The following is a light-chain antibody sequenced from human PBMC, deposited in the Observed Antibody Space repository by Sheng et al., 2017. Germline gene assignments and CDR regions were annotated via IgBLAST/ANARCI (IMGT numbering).Light chain of an antibody. J-gene: IGKJ1*01. CDR2: GAL. Sequence: EIVLTQSPGTLSLSPGERATLSCRASQDVPRRFLAWFQQIPGRAPRLLIYGALTRVPGIPDRFSGSGSGTDFTLSIDRLAPEDFAVYYCQQYGSSPKTFGQGTTVEIK. CDR3: QQYGSSPKT. CDR1: QDVPRRF. V-gene: IGKV3-20*01.